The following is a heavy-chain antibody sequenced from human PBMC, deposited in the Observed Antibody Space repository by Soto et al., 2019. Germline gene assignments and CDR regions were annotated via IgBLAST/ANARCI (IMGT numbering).Heavy chain of an antibody. J-gene: IGHJ6*02. V-gene: IGHV3-53*01. D-gene: IGHD6-6*01. CDR3: ARSLGFRPGNYYYYYGMDV. Sequence: GGSLRLSCAASGFTVSSNYMSWVRQAPGKGLEWVSVIYSGGSTYYADSVKGRFTISRDNSKNTLYLQMNSLRAEDTAVYYCARSLGFRPGNYYYYYGMDVWGQGTTVTVSS. CDR1: GFTVSSNY. CDR2: IYSGGST.